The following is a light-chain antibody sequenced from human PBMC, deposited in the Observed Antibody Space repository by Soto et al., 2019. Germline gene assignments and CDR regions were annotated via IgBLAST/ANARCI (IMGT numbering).Light chain of an antibody. CDR2: AAS. CDR3: QQSYTTASIT. CDR1: QSISRN. J-gene: IGKJ5*01. V-gene: IGKV1-39*01. Sequence: DIQMTQSPSSLSASVGDRVTITCRASQSISRNLNWYQHKPGKAPKLLIYAASSLQNGVPSRFSGCGSGTEFTLSISSLQPEDFRTYYCQQSYTTASITFGQGTRLEIK.